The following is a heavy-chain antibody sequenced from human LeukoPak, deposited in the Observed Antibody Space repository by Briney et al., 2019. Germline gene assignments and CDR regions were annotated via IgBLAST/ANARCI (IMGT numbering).Heavy chain of an antibody. V-gene: IGHV4-34*12. J-gene: IGHJ3*02. CDR2: IVHSGNT. Sequence: SETLSLTCAVYGGSFSGYYWSWIRQPPGKGLEWIREIVHSGNTKYNPSLKSRVTISVDTSKNQFSLNLTSVTAADTAVYYCARFGSSTWYKGAFDIWGQGTMVTVAS. CDR3: ARFGSSTWYKGAFDI. D-gene: IGHD1-1*01. CDR1: GGSFSGYY.